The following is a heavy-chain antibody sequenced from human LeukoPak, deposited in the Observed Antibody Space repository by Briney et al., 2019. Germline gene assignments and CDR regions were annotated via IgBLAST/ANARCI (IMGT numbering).Heavy chain of an antibody. CDR2: ISGSGANT. D-gene: IGHD2-15*01. CDR1: GFTFSSYA. J-gene: IGHJ4*02. Sequence: GGSLRLSCAASGFTFSSYAMGWVRQAPGKGLEWVSAISGSGANTYYADSVEGRFTISRDNSKNTLSLQMNTLRTDDTAVYYCAKVRALEVVAAFNYWGQGTVVTVSS. CDR3: AKVRALEVVAAFNY. V-gene: IGHV3-23*01.